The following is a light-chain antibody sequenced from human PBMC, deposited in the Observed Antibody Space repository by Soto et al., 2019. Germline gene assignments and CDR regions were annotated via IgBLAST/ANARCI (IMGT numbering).Light chain of an antibody. J-gene: IGKJ2*01. CDR2: AAS. V-gene: IGKV1-39*01. CDR3: QQSYSTPPS. Sequence: DIQMTQSPSSLSASVGDRVTITCRASQSISSYLNWYQQKPGKAPKLLIYAASSLQSGVPSRFSGTGPGTDFTLTISSLQPEDFATDYCQQSYSTPPSFRQGTKLVI. CDR1: QSISSY.